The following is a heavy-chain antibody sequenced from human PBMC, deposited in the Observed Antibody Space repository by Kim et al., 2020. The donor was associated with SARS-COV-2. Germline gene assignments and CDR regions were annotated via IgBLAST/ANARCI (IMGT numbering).Heavy chain of an antibody. J-gene: IGHJ4*02. CDR1: GGSIDNYY. V-gene: IGHV4-59*13. CDR2: VYYNGFT. D-gene: IGHD3-10*01. Sequence: SETLSLTCTVSGGSIDNYYWNWLRQPPGRGLEWIGYVYYNGFTLYNPPLKSRVTISVETSKNHFSLKINALTTAETAVYYCARGGWYYGSGSRNFDYWGRGTLVTVSS. CDR3: ARGGWYYGSGSRNFDY.